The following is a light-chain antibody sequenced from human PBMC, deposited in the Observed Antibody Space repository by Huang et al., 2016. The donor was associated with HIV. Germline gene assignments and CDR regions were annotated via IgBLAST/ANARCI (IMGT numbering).Light chain of an antibody. CDR2: DAY. Sequence: DIQMTQSPSSLSASVGDRATITCKASKDIRNFLSWYQHKPGSPPKPLIFDAYSLETGVPSRFSGSGSGTYFTLTIARLQPEDVATYYCQHYDDPYTFGQGTKLEIK. CDR1: KDIRNF. J-gene: IGKJ2*01. V-gene: IGKV1-33*01. CDR3: QHYDDPYT.